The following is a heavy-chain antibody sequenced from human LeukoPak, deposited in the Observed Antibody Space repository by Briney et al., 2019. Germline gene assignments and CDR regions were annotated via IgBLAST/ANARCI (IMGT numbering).Heavy chain of an antibody. V-gene: IGHV3-23*01. CDR2: ISGSGGST. CDR3: AKSTGSSWYYFDY. Sequence: GGSLRLSCAASGFTLSSYAMSWVRQAPGKGLEWVSAISGSGGSTYYADSVKGRFTISRDNSKNTLYLQMNSLRAEDTAVYSCAKSTGSSWYYFDYWGQGTLVTVSS. J-gene: IGHJ4*02. CDR1: GFTLSSYA. D-gene: IGHD6-13*01.